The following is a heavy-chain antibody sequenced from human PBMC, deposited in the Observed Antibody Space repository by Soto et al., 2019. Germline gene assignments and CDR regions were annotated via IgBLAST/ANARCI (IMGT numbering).Heavy chain of an antibody. Sequence: GGSLRLSCAASGFTVSSNYMSWVRQAPGKGLEWVSVIYSGGSTYYADSVKGRFTISRDNSKNTLYLQMNSLRAEDTAVYYCARLAAEYSSSYLDYWGQGTLVTVS. CDR1: GFTVSSNY. CDR3: ARLAAEYSSSYLDY. J-gene: IGHJ4*02. CDR2: IYSGGST. D-gene: IGHD6-13*01. V-gene: IGHV3-53*01.